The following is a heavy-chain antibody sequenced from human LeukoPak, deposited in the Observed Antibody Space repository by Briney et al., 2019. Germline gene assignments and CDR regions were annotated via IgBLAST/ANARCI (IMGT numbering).Heavy chain of an antibody. CDR3: ARSPCDAGTCPNWLDS. D-gene: IGHD1-1*01. CDR1: GFTFSSYW. J-gene: IGHJ5*01. V-gene: IGHV3-7*01. Sequence: PGGSLRLSCAASGFTFSSYWMSWVRQAPGKGLEWVANIKQDGSEKFYVNSVRGRFTISRDNSKNTLYLLMKSLINEDTAVYYCARSPCDAGTCPNWLDSWGQGTPVTVSS. CDR2: IKQDGSEK.